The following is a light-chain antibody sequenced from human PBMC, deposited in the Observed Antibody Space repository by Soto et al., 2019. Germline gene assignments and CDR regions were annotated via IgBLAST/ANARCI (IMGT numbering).Light chain of an antibody. Sequence: QSVLTQPASVSGSPGQSITISCTGTSSDVGGYNYVSWYQQHPGKAPKIIIYDVSNRPSGISNRFSGSKSGNTASLTISGLQAEDEADYYCSSYTSTITLVFGTGTKVTVL. V-gene: IGLV2-14*03. CDR2: DVS. CDR1: SSDVGGYNY. J-gene: IGLJ1*01. CDR3: SSYTSTITLV.